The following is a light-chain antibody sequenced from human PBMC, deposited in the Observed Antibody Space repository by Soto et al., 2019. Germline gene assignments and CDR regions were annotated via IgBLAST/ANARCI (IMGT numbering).Light chain of an antibody. CDR3: CSHSGSITYVV. J-gene: IGLJ2*01. V-gene: IGLV2-23*01. Sequence: QSALTQPASLSGSPGQSITISCTGTSSDVGNYNLVSWYQQHPGKAPKLMIYEATKRPSGVSSRFSGSKSGNTASLTISGLQPEDEADYYCCSHSGSITYVVFGGGTKLTVL. CDR2: EAT. CDR1: SSDVGNYNL.